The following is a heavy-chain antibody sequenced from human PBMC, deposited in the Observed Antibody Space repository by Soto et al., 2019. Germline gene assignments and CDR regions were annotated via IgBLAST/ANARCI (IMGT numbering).Heavy chain of an antibody. CDR2: IDRSGST. Sequence: QVHLQQWGAGLLKPSETLSLTCAVYGGSFSGPYWSWIRQPPGKGLEWIGEIDRSGSTNYSPSLKSRVTISVDTSKDQFSLKLSSVTAADTAVYYCARRGGGNFPYYFDYWGRGTLVTVSS. CDR1: GGSFSGPY. V-gene: IGHV4-34*01. J-gene: IGHJ4*02. D-gene: IGHD3-16*01. CDR3: ARRGGGNFPYYFDY.